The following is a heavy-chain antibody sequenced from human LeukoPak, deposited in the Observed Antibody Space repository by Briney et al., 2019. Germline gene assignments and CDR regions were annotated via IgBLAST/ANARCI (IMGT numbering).Heavy chain of an antibody. CDR2: IRSKANSYAT. J-gene: IGHJ4*02. CDR3: TTGTHFDY. Sequence: GGSLRLSCAASGFTFSGSAMHWVRQASGKGLEWVGRIRSKANSYATAYAASVKGRFSISRDDSKNTAYLQMNSLKTEDTAVYYCTTGTHFDYWGQGTLVTVSS. D-gene: IGHD1-1*01. V-gene: IGHV3-73*01. CDR1: GFTFSGSA.